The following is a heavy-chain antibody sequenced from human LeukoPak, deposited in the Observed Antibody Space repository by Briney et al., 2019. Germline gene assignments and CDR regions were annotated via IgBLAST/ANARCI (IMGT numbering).Heavy chain of an antibody. CDR2: IYYSGST. V-gene: IGHV4-59*01. CDR1: GGSISSYY. J-gene: IGHJ3*02. Sequence: SETLSLTCTVSGGSISSYYWSWIRQPPGKGLEWIGYIYYSGSTNYNPSLKSRVTISVDTSKNQFSLKLSSVTAADTAVYYCARLIPPDNAFDIWGQGTMVTVSS. D-gene: IGHD1-14*01. CDR3: ARLIPPDNAFDI.